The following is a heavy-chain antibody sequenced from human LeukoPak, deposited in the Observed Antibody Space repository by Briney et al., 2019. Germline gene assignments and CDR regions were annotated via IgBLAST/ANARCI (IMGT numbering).Heavy chain of an antibody. CDR3: ARTPIGYCSGGSCYAYYFDY. V-gene: IGHV1-69*13. CDR2: IIPIFGTA. J-gene: IGHJ4*02. Sequence: GASVKVSCKASGGTFSSYAISWVRQAPGQGLEWMGGIIPIFGTANYAQKFQGRVTITADESTSTAYMELSSLRSEDTAVYYCARTPIGYCSGGSCYAYYFDYWGQGTLVTVSS. D-gene: IGHD2-15*01. CDR1: GGTFSSYA.